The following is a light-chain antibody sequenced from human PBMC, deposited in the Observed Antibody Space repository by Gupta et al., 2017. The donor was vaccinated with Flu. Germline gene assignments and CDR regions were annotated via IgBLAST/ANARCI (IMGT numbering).Light chain of an antibody. CDR2: GAS. CDR3: PQYHGSPLLT. Sequence: EMVLTQSPGILSWPPGERATLSCRASQTLTSSFLAWYTQKPGQAPRLLIYGASRRATGIPDRFSGSGSGADFSLTISRREPEDFAVYYCPQYHGSPLLTFGAGTKVEI. CDR1: QTLTSSF. V-gene: IGKV3-20*01. J-gene: IGKJ4*01.